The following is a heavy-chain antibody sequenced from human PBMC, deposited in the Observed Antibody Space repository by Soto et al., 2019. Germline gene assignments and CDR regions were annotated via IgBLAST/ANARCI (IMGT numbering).Heavy chain of an antibody. V-gene: IGHV3-30*18. J-gene: IGHJ4*02. CDR3: AKDQGGFDWPHFDY. Sequence: GGSLRLSCAASGFTFSSYGMHWVRQAPGKGLEWVAVISYDGSNKYYADSVKGRFTISRDNSKNTLYLQMNSLRAEDTAVYYCAKDQGGFDWPHFDYWGQGTLVTVSS. CDR2: ISYDGSNK. D-gene: IGHD3-9*01. CDR1: GFTFSSYG.